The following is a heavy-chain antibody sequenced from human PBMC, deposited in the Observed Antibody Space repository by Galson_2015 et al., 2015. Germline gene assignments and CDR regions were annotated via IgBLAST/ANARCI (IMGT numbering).Heavy chain of an antibody. J-gene: IGHJ3*02. D-gene: IGHD5-12*01. CDR2: IYSGGST. CDR3: ARSPGRGYSGYAGGAFDI. Sequence: SLRLSCAASEFTVSSNYMSWVRQAPGKGLEWVSVIYSGGSTYYADSVKGRFTISRDNSKNTLYLQMNSLRAEDTAVYYCARSPGRGYSGYAGGAFDIWGQGTMVTVSS. CDR1: EFTVSSNY. V-gene: IGHV3-53*01.